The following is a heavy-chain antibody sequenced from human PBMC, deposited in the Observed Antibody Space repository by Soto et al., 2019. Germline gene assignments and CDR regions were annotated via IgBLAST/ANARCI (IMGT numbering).Heavy chain of an antibody. D-gene: IGHD6-13*01. V-gene: IGHV5-51*01. Sequence: PGESLKISCQCSGYTFSNFWIGWVRQLPGKGLEWMGIIYPGDHETRYSPSFHGKVTISADKSINTAYLQWNSLEASDTAFYFCARSTRSSPYRDYWGQGALVTVAS. CDR1: GYTFSNFW. CDR2: IYPGDHET. CDR3: ARSTRSSPYRDY. J-gene: IGHJ4*02.